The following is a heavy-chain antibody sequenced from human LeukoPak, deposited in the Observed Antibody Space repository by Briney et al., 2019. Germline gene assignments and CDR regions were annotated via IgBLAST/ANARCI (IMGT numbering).Heavy chain of an antibody. CDR2: INHSGST. Sequence: SETLSLTCAVYGGSFSAYYCSWIRQPPGTGLEWIGEINHSGSTNYNPTLKSRVTISVDTSKNQFSLKLSSVTAADTAVYYCARMSSSSAYYYYGMDVWGQGTTVTVSS. D-gene: IGHD6-6*01. V-gene: IGHV4-34*01. J-gene: IGHJ6*02. CDR3: ARMSSSSAYYYYGMDV. CDR1: GGSFSAYY.